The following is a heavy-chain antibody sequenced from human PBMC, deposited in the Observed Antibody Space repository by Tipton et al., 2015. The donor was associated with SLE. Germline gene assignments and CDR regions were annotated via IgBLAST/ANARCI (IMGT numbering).Heavy chain of an antibody. Sequence: TLSLTCTVSGGSISSSSYYWGWFRQPPGKGLEWIGSIYYSGSTYYNPSLKSRVTISVDTSKNQFSLKLSSVTAADTAVYYCAKHPSSFDYYYYYYMDVWGKGTTVTASS. CDR1: GGSISSSSYY. V-gene: IGHV4-39*01. CDR3: AKHPSSFDYYYYYYMDV. J-gene: IGHJ6*03. CDR2: IYYSGST.